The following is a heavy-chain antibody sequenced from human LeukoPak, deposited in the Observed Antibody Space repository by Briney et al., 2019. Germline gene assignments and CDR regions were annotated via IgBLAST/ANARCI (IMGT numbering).Heavy chain of an antibody. D-gene: IGHD3-22*01. CDR3: AKGYYYDSSGYYQHFDH. CDR2: ISYDGSNQ. J-gene: IGHJ4*02. V-gene: IGHV3-30*18. CDR1: GLTFSNFG. Sequence: GRSLRLSCAASGLTFSNFGIHWVRQAPGKGLEWVALISYDGSNQYYADSVKGRFTISRDNSKNTLYLQMNSLRAEDTAVYYCAKGYYYDSSGYYQHFDHWGQGTLVTVSS.